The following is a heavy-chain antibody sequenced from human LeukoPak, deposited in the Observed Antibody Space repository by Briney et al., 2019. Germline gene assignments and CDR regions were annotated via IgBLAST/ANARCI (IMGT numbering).Heavy chain of an antibody. D-gene: IGHD2-2*01. V-gene: IGHV4-39*07. Sequence: SETLSLTCTVSGGSISSSSYYWGWIRQPPGKGLEWIGEINHSGSTNYNPSLKSRVTISVDTSKNQFSLKLSSVTAADTAVYYCARQYCSSTSCLFDYWGQGTLVTVSS. J-gene: IGHJ4*02. CDR2: INHSGST. CDR3: ARQYCSSTSCLFDY. CDR1: GGSISSSSYY.